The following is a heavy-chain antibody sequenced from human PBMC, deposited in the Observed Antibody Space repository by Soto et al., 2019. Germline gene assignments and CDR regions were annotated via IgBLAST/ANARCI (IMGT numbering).Heavy chain of an antibody. D-gene: IGHD4-17*01. CDR2: IYYSGST. J-gene: IGHJ2*01. Sequence: QVRLQESGPGLVKPSETLSLTCTVSGGSISSYYWSWIRQPPGKGLEWIGYIYYSGSTNYNPSLKSRVTISVDTSKNQFSLKLSSVTAADTAVYYCARAGGGDYDWYFDLWGRGTLVTVSS. CDR3: ARAGGGDYDWYFDL. CDR1: GGSISSYY. V-gene: IGHV4-59*01.